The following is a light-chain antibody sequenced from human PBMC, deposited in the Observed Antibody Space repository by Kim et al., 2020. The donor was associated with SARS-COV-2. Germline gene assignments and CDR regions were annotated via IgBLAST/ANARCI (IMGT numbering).Light chain of an antibody. Sequence: ISNSLAWYQQKPGKAPKLLLSATSKLERGVPSRFSGSGSGTTYTLTISNLQPEDFATCYCQQYYSHPLTFGGGTKVDIK. CDR2: ATS. J-gene: IGKJ4*01. CDR3: QQYYSHPLT. CDR1: ISNS. V-gene: IGKV1-NL1*01.